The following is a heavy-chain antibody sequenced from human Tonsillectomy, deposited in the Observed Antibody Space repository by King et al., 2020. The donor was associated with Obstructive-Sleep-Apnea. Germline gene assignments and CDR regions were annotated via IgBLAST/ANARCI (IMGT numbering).Heavy chain of an antibody. J-gene: IGHJ3*02. CDR2: IYYSGST. D-gene: IGHD3-22*01. CDR3: ARDVYYYDSSGHAFDI. V-gene: IGHV4-59*01. CDR1: GASISSYY. Sequence: MQLQESGPGLVKPSETLSLTCTVSGASISSYYWSWIRQPPGKGLEWIGYIYYSGSTNYNPSLKSRVTISVDTSKNQFSLKLSSVTAADTAVYYCARDVYYYDSSGHAFDIWGQGTMVTVSS.